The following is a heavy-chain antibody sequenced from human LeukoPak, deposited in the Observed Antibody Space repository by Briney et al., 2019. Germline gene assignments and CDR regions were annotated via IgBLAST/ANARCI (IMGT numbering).Heavy chain of an antibody. Sequence: PGGSLRLSCAASGLTFSSYWMSWVRQAPGKGLEWVANINQDGSEKYYVDSVKGRFTISRDNAKNSLYLQMSSLRAEDTALYYCASRSSVAASGPGWGQGTLVTVSS. CDR3: ASRSSVAASGPG. D-gene: IGHD2-15*01. CDR1: GLTFSSYW. J-gene: IGHJ4*02. V-gene: IGHV3-7*01. CDR2: INQDGSEK.